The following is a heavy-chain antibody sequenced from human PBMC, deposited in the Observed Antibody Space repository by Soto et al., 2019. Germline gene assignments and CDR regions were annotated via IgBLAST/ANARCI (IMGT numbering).Heavy chain of an antibody. CDR2: IIPIFGTA. CDR1: GGTFSSCA. Sequence: GASVKVSCNPSGGTFSSCAISCVRQAPGQGLEWMGGIIPIFGTANYAQKFQGRVTITADESTSTAYMELSSLRSEDTAVYYCATLVWWLYYFDYWGQGTLVTVSS. V-gene: IGHV1-69*13. CDR3: ATLVWWLYYFDY. J-gene: IGHJ4*02. D-gene: IGHD5-12*01.